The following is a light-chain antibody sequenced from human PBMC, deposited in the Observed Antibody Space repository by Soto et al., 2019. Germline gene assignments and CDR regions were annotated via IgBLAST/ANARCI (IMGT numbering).Light chain of an antibody. J-gene: IGLJ2*01. CDR1: SSNIGNNA. CDR2: YDD. V-gene: IGLV1-36*01. CDR3: AAWDDSLNGLVV. Sequence: QSVLTQPPSVSEAPRQRVTISCSGSSSNIGNNAVNWYQQLPGKAPKLLIYYDDLLPSGVSDRFSGSESGTSASLAISGLQSEDEADYYCAAWDDSLNGLVVFGGGTKLTVL.